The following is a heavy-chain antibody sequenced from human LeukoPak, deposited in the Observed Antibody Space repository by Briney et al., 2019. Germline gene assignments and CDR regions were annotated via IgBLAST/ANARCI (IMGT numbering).Heavy chain of an antibody. D-gene: IGHD3-22*01. Sequence: QPGGSLRLSCAASGFTFSSDGMHWVRQAPGKGLEWVAFIRYDGSNKYYADSVKGRFAISRDNSKNTLYLQMNSLRAEDTAVYYCAKDGYYYDSSGYNWFDPWGQGTLVTVSS. CDR1: GFTFSSDG. V-gene: IGHV3-30*02. CDR2: IRYDGSNK. CDR3: AKDGYYYDSSGYNWFDP. J-gene: IGHJ5*02.